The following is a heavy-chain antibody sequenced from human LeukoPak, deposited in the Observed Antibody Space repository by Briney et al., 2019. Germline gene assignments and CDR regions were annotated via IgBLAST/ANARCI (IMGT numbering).Heavy chain of an antibody. Sequence: GASVKVSCKASGYTFTGYYMHWVRQAPGQGLEWMGWINPNSGGTNYAQKFQGRVTMTRDTSISTAYMELSRLRSDDTAVYYCARGEGSSSPADYYYMDVWGKGATVTVSS. CDR1: GYTFTGYY. V-gene: IGHV1-2*02. J-gene: IGHJ6*03. D-gene: IGHD6-6*01. CDR3: ARGEGSSSPADYYYMDV. CDR2: INPNSGGT.